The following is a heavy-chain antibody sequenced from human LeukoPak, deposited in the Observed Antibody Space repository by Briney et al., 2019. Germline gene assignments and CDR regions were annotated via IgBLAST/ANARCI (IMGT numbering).Heavy chain of an antibody. V-gene: IGHV3-15*01. CDR2: ARSRTGGETT. CDR3: TGPGRYFHH. Sequence: WGSLRLSCAGSGFTFTDAWLSWIRQAPGKGLDWIGLARSRTGGETTDYAARGKGRFIISRDDSRHTVYLQRDSLKIAVTGIYSCTGPGRYFHHWGHGTLVTVSS. J-gene: IGHJ1*01. CDR1: GFTFTDAW.